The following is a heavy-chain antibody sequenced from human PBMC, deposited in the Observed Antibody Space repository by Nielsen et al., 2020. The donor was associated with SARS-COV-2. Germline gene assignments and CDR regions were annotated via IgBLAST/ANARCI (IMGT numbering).Heavy chain of an antibody. D-gene: IGHD4-17*01. J-gene: IGHJ4*02. Sequence: GESLKISCAASGFTFSSYSMNWVRQAPGKGLEWVSSISSSSSYIYYADSVKGRFTISRDNAKNSLYLQMNSLRAGDTAVYYCARALEFYGDYLSFDYWGQGTLVTVSS. CDR1: GFTFSSYS. CDR3: ARALEFYGDYLSFDY. V-gene: IGHV3-21*01. CDR2: ISSSSSYI.